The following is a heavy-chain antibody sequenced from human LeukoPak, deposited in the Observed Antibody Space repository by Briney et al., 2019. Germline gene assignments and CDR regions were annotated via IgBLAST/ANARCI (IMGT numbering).Heavy chain of an antibody. CDR1: GYSFTSYW. J-gene: IGHJ3*02. Sequence: GESLKISCKGSGYSFTSYWIGWVRQVPGKGLEWMGIIYPGDSDTRYSPSFQGQVTTSADKSISTAYLQWSSLKASDTAMYYCARQVGSSGYYAISDAFDIWGQGTMVTVSS. CDR3: ARQVGSSGYYAISDAFDI. D-gene: IGHD3-22*01. V-gene: IGHV5-51*01. CDR2: IYPGDSDT.